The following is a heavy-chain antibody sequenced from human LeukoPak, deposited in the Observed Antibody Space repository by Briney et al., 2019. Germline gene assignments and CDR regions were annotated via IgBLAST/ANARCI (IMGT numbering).Heavy chain of an antibody. V-gene: IGHV3-11*01. CDR1: GFTFSDYY. D-gene: IGHD3-10*01. CDR3: ARDPWFGELLQPFDY. Sequence: PGGSLRLSCAASGFTFSDYYMSWIRQAPGKGLEWVSYISSSGSTIYYADSVKGRFTISRDNAKNSLYLQMNSLRAEDTAVYYCARDPWFGELLQPFDYWGQGTLVTVSS. CDR2: ISSSGSTI. J-gene: IGHJ4*02.